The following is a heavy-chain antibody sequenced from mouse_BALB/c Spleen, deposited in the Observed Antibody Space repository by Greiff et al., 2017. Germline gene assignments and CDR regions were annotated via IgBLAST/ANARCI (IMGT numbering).Heavy chain of an antibody. D-gene: IGHD2-1*01. V-gene: IGHV2-9*02. CDR3: ARDLGNYDWYAMDY. J-gene: IGHJ4*01. CDR1: GFSLTSYG. Sequence: VMLVESGPGLVAPSQSLSITCTVSGFSLTSYGVHWVRQPPGKGLEWLGVIWGGGSTNYNSALMSRLSISKDNSKSQVFLKMNSLQTDDTAMYYCARDLGNYDWYAMDYWGQGTSVTVSS. CDR2: IWGGGST.